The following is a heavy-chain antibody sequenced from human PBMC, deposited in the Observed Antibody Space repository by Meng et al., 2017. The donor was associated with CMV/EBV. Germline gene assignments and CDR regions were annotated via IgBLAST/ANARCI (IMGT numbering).Heavy chain of an antibody. CDR1: GGTFSSYA. J-gene: IGHJ6*02. Sequence: SVNVSCKASGGTFSSYAISWVRQAPGQGLEWMGGIIPILGIANYAQKFQGRVTITADKSTSTAYMELSSLRSEDTAVYYCARGGDIVVVPAAFPYYYYGMDVWGRGTTVTVSS. CDR3: ARGGDIVVVPAAFPYYYYGMDV. CDR2: IIPILGIA. V-gene: IGHV1-69*10. D-gene: IGHD2-2*01.